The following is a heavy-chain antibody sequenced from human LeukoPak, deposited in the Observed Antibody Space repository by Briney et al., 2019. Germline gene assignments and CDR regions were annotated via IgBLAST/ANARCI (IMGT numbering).Heavy chain of an antibody. CDR2: ISGSGGST. J-gene: IGHJ5*02. D-gene: IGHD2-2*01. CDR1: GFTFSSYA. V-gene: IGHV3-23*01. CDR3: AKAADALRAFDP. Sequence: GGSLRPSCAASGFTFSSYAMSWVRLAPGKGLEWVSAISGSGGSTYYADSVKGRFTISRDNSKNTLYLQMNSLRAEDTAVYYCAKAADALRAFDPWGQGTLVTVSS.